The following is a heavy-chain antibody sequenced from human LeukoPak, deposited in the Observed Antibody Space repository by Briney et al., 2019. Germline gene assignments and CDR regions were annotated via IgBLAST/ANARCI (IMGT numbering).Heavy chain of an antibody. CDR2: ISGSGGST. D-gene: IGHD3-9*01. V-gene: IGHV3-23*01. CDR1: GLTFSSYA. CDR3: PTEHGIRYFDWLDTTPGFDY. J-gene: IGHJ4*02. Sequence: GGSLRLSCAASGLTFSSYAMSWVRQAPGKGLEWVSAISGSGGSTYYADSVKGRFTISRDNSKNTLYLQMNSLRAEDTAVYYFPTEHGIRYFDWLDTTPGFDYWGQGTLVTVSS.